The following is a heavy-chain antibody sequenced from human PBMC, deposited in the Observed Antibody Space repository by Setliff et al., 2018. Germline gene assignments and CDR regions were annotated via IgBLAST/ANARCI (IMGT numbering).Heavy chain of an antibody. CDR1: DGSLSTYY. D-gene: IGHD5-12*01. V-gene: IGHV4-59*01. CDR3: ARGGTFRYFDY. Sequence: PSETLSLTCTVSDGSLSTYYWSWIRQPPGKGLEFIGYVYYSGIANYSPSLKSRLTISVDTSKNQFSLKLRSVTAADTAVYYCARGGTFRYFDYWGQGFLVTVSS. J-gene: IGHJ4*02. CDR2: VYYSGIA.